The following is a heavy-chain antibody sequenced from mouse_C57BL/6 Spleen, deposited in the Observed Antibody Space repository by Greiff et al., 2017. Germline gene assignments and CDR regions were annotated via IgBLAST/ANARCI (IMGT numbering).Heavy chain of an antibody. CDR3: ARRGYSDAMDY. CDR1: GYTFTDYN. V-gene: IGHV1-18*01. CDR2: INPNNGGT. Sequence: EVQLQQSGPELVKPGASVKIPCKASGYTFTDYNMDWVKQSHGKSLEWIGDINPNNGGTIYNQKFKGKATLTVDKSSSTAYMELRSLTSEDTAVYYCARRGYSDAMDYWGQGTSVTVSS. J-gene: IGHJ4*01. D-gene: IGHD2-12*01.